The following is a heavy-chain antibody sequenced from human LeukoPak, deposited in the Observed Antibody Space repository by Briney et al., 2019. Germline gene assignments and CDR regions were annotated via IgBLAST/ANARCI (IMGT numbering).Heavy chain of an antibody. CDR2: ISWNSGSI. V-gene: IGHV3-9*01. CDR3: AKDHIFLSGSYYFDY. J-gene: IGHJ4*02. CDR1: GFTFDDYA. Sequence: GGSLRLSCAASGFTFDDYAMHWVRQAPGKGLEWVSGISWNSGSIGYADSVKGRFTISRDNAENSLYLQMNSLRAEDTALYYCAKDHIFLSGSYYFDYWGQGTLVTVSS. D-gene: IGHD2/OR15-2a*01.